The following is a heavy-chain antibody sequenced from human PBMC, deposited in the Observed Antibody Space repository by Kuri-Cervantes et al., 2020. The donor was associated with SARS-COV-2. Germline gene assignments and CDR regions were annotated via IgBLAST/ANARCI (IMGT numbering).Heavy chain of an antibody. CDR2: IGPSNTYI. D-gene: IGHD2-2*01. CDR1: GFTFNTYN. Sequence: GGSLRLSCTASGFTFNTYNMKWVRQAPGKGLEWVSGIGPSNTYIYYADSVKGRFTISRDNAKNSLYLQMNSLRAEDTALYYCARAAHDCSSTSCELDYWGQGTLVTVSS. J-gene: IGHJ4*02. V-gene: IGHV3-21*04. CDR3: ARAAHDCSSTSCELDY.